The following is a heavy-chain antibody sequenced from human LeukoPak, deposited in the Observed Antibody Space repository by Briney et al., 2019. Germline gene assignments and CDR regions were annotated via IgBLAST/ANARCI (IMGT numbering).Heavy chain of an antibody. CDR3: ARPLSSSGYSPLY. J-gene: IGHJ4*02. CDR1: GFTFSSYA. V-gene: IGHV3-30-3*01. CDR2: ISYDGSNK. Sequence: PGRSLRLSCAASGFTFSSYAMPWVRQAPGKGLEWVAVISYDGSNKYYVDSVKGRFTISRDNSKNTLYLQMNSLRAEDTAMYYCARPLSSSGYSPLYWGQGTLVTVSS. D-gene: IGHD3-22*01.